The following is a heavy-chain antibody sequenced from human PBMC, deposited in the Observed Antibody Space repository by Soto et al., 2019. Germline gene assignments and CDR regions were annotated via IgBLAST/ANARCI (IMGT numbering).Heavy chain of an antibody. Sequence: EVQLVESGGGLVQPGGSLRLSCEASGLTVNSNYMSWVRQAPGKGLEWVAVIHTGGVTYYADSVKGRFIISRDNAKNTVYLQMTSVRAEDTDVYYCAREKGTGDWDKFFQHRGQGTLVTVSS. CDR1: GLTVNSNY. V-gene: IGHV3-66*01. J-gene: IGHJ1*01. D-gene: IGHD1-26*01. CDR2: IHTGGVT. CDR3: AREKGTGDWDKFFQH.